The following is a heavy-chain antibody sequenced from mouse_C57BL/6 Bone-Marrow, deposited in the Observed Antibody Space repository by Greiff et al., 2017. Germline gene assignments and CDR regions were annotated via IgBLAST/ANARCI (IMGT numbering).Heavy chain of an antibody. CDR3: ARPSGGYPFAY. CDR2: INPYNGGT. J-gene: IGHJ3*01. CDR1: GYTFTDYY. V-gene: IGHV1-19*01. Sequence: EVQLQKSGPVLVKPGASVKMSCKASGYTFTDYYMNWVKQSHGKSLEWIGVINPYNGGTSYNQKFKGKATLTVDKSSSTAYMELNSLTSEDSAVYYCARPSGGYPFAYWGQGTLVTVSA. D-gene: IGHD2-2*01.